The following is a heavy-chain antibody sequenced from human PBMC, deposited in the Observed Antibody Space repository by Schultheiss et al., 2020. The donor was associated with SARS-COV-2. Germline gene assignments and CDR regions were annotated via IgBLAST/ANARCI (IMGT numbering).Heavy chain of an antibody. D-gene: IGHD4-23*01. J-gene: IGHJ4*02. CDR3: AREGNTFYFDY. CDR1: GGSISSYY. CDR2: IYHSGST. V-gene: IGHV4-59*12. Sequence: SETLSLTCTVSGGSISSYYWSWIRQPPGKGLEWIGSIYHSGSTNYNPSLKSRVTISVDTSKNQFSLKLSSVTAADTAVYYCAREGNTFYFDYWGQGTLVTVSS.